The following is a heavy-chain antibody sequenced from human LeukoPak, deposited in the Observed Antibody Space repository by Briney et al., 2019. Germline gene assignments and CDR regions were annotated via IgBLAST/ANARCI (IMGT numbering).Heavy chain of an antibody. CDR1: GFTFGDYA. J-gene: IGHJ6*03. Sequence: GGSLRLSCTASGFTFGDYAMSWVRQAPGKGLEWGGFIRSKAYGGTTEYAASVKGRFTISRDDSKSIAYLQMNSLKTEGTAVYYCSRYYYGAGSYYYYMDVWGKGTTVTISS. CDR2: IRSKAYGGTT. D-gene: IGHD3-10*01. CDR3: SRYYYGAGSYYYYMDV. V-gene: IGHV3-49*04.